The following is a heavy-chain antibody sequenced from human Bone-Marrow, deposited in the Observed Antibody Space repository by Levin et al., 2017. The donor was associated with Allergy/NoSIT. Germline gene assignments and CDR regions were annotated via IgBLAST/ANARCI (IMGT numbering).Heavy chain of an antibody. Sequence: PGGSLRLSCAASGFTFSDYYMSWIRQAPGKGLEWVSYISSSGSTIYYADSVKGRFTISRDNAKNSLYLQMNSLRAEDTAVYYCASGRKGGWSQSPYYYYYGMDVWGQGTTVTVSS. J-gene: IGHJ6*02. V-gene: IGHV3-11*01. CDR3: ASGRKGGWSQSPYYYYYGMDV. CDR2: ISSSGSTI. CDR1: GFTFSDYY. D-gene: IGHD6-19*01.